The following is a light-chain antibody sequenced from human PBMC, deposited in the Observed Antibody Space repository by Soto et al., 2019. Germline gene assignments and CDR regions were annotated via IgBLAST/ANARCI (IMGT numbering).Light chain of an antibody. CDR1: QGISSL. Sequence: FQVTQSPSPRSASIGASVTITSRASQGISSLLAWYQQKPGKATQLLIYKASTLKSGVPSRFSGSGAGKDFPPTISSLQPDDFATYYCQHYNSYPGAFGQGTKVDIK. CDR2: KAS. V-gene: IGKV1-5*03. J-gene: IGKJ1*01. CDR3: QHYNSYPGA.